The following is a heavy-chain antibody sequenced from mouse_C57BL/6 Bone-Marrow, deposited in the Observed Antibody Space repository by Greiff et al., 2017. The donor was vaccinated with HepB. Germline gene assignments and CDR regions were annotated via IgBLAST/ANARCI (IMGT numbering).Heavy chain of an antibody. CDR1: GFTFTDYY. CDR3: ARWGYYGSSYHYAMDY. J-gene: IGHJ4*01. CDR2: IRNKANGYTT. D-gene: IGHD1-1*01. V-gene: IGHV7-3*01. Sequence: EVQVVESGGGLVQPGGSLSLSCAASGFTFTDYYMSWVRQPPGKALEWLGFIRNKANGYTTEYSASVKGRFTISRDNSQSILYLQMNALRAEDSATYYCARWGYYGSSYHYAMDYWGQGTSVTVSS.